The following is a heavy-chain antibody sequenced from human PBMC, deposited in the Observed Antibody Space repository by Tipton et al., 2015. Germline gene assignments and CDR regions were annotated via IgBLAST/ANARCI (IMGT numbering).Heavy chain of an antibody. CDR2: IYSGGST. J-gene: IGHJ6*02. CDR1: GFTVSSNY. Sequence: SLRLSCAASGFTVSSNYMSRVRQAPGKGLEWVSVIYSGGSTYYADSVKGRFTISRDNSKNTLYLQMNSLRAEDTAVYYCARFDCSGGNCYSDGMDVWGQGTTVTVSS. V-gene: IGHV3-53*01. D-gene: IGHD2-15*01. CDR3: ARFDCSGGNCYSDGMDV.